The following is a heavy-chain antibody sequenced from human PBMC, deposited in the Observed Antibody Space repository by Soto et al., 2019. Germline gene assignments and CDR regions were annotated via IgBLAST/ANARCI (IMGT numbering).Heavy chain of an antibody. V-gene: IGHV1-18*03. D-gene: IGHD3-10*01. Sequence: VQLVQSGAEVKKPGASVEVSCKASGYTCTSYGISWVRQAPGQGLEWMGWISVYNGNTNYAQQLQGRVTMTTETSTSTAYMELRSLRSDDMAVYYCAIEYYYGSGPWYWGQVTLVTVAS. CDR2: ISVYNGNT. J-gene: IGHJ4*02. CDR1: GYTCTSYG. CDR3: AIEYYYGSGPWY.